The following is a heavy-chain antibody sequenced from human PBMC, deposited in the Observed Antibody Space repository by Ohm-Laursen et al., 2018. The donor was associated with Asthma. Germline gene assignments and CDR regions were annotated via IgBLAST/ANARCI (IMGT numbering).Heavy chain of an antibody. CDR3: ARGYCSSTSCRTHDY. J-gene: IGHJ4*02. CDR1: GGTFSSYA. Sequence: SVKVSCKASGGTFSSYAISWVRQAPGQGLEWMGGIIPFFGTANYAQKFQGRVTITADESTSTAYMELSSLRSEDTAVYYCARGYCSSTSCRTHDYWGQGTLVTVSS. V-gene: IGHV1-69*13. CDR2: IIPFFGTA. D-gene: IGHD2-2*01.